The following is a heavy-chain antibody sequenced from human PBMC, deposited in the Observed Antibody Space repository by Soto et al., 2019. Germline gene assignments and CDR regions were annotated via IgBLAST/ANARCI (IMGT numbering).Heavy chain of an antibody. V-gene: IGHV3-30*19. CDR3: ARVDYYDSSGYNQIGDY. Sequence: GGSLRLSCAASGFTFSSYGMHWVRQAPGKGLEWVAVISYDGSNKYYADSVKGRFTISRDNSKNTLYLQMNSLRAEDTAVYYCARVDYYDSSGYNQIGDYWGQGTLVTVSS. J-gene: IGHJ4*02. CDR1: GFTFSSYG. CDR2: ISYDGSNK. D-gene: IGHD3-22*01.